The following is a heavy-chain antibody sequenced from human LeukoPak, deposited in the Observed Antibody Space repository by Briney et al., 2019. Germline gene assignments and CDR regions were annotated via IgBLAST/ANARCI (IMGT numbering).Heavy chain of an antibody. Sequence: PSQTLSLTCTVSGGSISSGGYYWSWIRQPPGKGLEWIGYIYHSGSTYYNPSLKSRVTISVDRSKNQFSLKLSSVTAADTAVYYCARLIGVDKHPGGYFDYWGQGTLVTVSS. CDR2: IYHSGST. CDR3: ARLIGVDKHPGGYFDY. CDR1: GGSISSGGYY. V-gene: IGHV4-30-2*01. J-gene: IGHJ4*02. D-gene: IGHD3-3*01.